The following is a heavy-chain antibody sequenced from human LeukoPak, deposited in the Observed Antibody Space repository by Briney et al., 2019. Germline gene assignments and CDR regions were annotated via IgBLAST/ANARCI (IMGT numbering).Heavy chain of an antibody. CDR1: GYNFPAYF. D-gene: IGHD2-2*01. V-gene: IGHV1-2*06. CDR2: INPNGGDT. Sequence: ASVKVSCKAAGYNFPAYFMHWVRQAPGQGLEWMGRINPNGGDTNYAQKFQGRVTMASDTSISTAYMEQNSLMSDDTAVYYCVRVGFTTSWSNFDYWGQGTLVTVSS. CDR3: VRVGFTTSWSNFDY. J-gene: IGHJ4*02.